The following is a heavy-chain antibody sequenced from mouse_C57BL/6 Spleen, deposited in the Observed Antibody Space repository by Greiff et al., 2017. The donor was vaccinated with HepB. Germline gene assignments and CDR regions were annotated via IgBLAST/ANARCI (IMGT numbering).Heavy chain of an antibody. D-gene: IGHD2-2*01. CDR3: TFGYDGPSYYAMDY. Sequence: VHVKQSGAELVRPGASVKLSCTASGFNIKDDYMHWVKQRPEQGLEWIGWIDPENGDTEYASKFQGKATITADTSSNTAYLQLSSLTSEDTAVYYCTFGYDGPSYYAMDYWGQGTSVTVSS. CDR1: GFNIKDDY. V-gene: IGHV14-4*01. J-gene: IGHJ4*01. CDR2: IDPENGDT.